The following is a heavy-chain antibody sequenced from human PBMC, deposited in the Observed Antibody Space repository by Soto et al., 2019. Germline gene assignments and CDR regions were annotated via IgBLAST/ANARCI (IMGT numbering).Heavy chain of an antibody. V-gene: IGHV4-34*01. Sequence: SETLSLTCAVYGGSFSGYYWSWIRQPPGKGLEWIGEINHSGSTNYNPSLKSRVTISVDTSKNQFSLKLSSVTAADTAVYYRARDWGDRSFDIWGQGTMVTVSS. CDR3: ARDWGDRSFDI. CDR1: GGSFSGYY. D-gene: IGHD3-10*01. CDR2: INHSGST. J-gene: IGHJ3*02.